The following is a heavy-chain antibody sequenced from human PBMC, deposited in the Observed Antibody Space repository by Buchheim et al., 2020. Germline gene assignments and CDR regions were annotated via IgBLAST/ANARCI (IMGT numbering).Heavy chain of an antibody. D-gene: IGHD3-22*01. CDR1: GGTFSSYT. CDR3: TYLIDNSGYYYGPYYFDY. CDR2: IIPILGIA. Sequence: QVQLVQSGAEVKKPGSSVKVSCKASGGTFSSYTISWVRQAPGQGLEWMGRIIPILGIANYAQKFQGRVTITADKSTRTAYMELSSLRSEDTAVYYCTYLIDNSGYYYGPYYFDYWGQGTL. J-gene: IGHJ4*02. V-gene: IGHV1-69*02.